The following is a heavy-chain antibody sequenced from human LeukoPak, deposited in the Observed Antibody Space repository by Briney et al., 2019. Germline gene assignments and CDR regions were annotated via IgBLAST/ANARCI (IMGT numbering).Heavy chain of an antibody. V-gene: IGHV4-34*01. CDR1: GGSFSGYS. CDR2: INHSGGT. CDR3: ARPPTMVRGVMDY. J-gene: IGHJ4*02. D-gene: IGHD3-10*01. Sequence: PSETLSLTCAVYGGSFSGYSWNWIRQPPVKGLEWIGEINHSGGTNYNPSLKSRVTISVDTSKKQFSLKLSSVTAADTAVYYCARPPTMVRGVMDYWGQGTLVTVSS.